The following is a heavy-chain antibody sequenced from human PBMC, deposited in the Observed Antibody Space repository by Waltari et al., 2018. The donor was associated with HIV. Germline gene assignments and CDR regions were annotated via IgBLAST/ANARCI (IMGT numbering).Heavy chain of an antibody. V-gene: IGHV4-61*02. CDR2: GSIRGST. CDR3: AIGLDSLTAHYHWYLDL. CDR1: GGSITSGTYY. Sequence: QVQLQESGPGLVKPSQTLSLTCTVSGGSITSGTYYWTWIRQPAGKGLGWVGRGSIRGSTTSNPSLRVWVTRSVDTAKNQFSLKRTSVTAADTALYYCAIGLDSLTAHYHWYLDLWGRGTLVTVSS. D-gene: IGHD3-9*01. J-gene: IGHJ2*01.